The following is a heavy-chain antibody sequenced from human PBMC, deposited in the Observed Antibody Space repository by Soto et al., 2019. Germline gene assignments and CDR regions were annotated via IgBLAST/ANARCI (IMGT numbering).Heavy chain of an antibody. CDR3: ARESEDLTSNFDY. J-gene: IGHJ4*02. CDR2: ISSTTSYI. V-gene: IGHV3-21*06. CDR1: GFTFTRYS. Sequence: GGSLRLSCAASGFTFTRYSMNWVRQAPGKGLEWVSSISSTTSYIYYGDSMKGRFTISRDNAKHSLYLEMNSLRAEDTAVFYCARESEDLTSNFDYWGQGTPVTVSS.